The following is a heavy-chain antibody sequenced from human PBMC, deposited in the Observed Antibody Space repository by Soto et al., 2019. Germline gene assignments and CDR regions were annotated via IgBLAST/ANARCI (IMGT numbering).Heavy chain of an antibody. Sequence: ESGGGVVQPGRSLRLSCAASGFSFSRYGMHWVRQAPGKGLEWVAMISYDGTDEYYADSVKGRFTISRDNSKNAVYLQMNSLRAEDTAVYYCAKLESDWNDHFDYWGHGTLVTVSS. J-gene: IGHJ4*01. CDR2: ISYDGTDE. D-gene: IGHD1-1*01. V-gene: IGHV3-30*18. CDR3: AKLESDWNDHFDY. CDR1: GFSFSRYG.